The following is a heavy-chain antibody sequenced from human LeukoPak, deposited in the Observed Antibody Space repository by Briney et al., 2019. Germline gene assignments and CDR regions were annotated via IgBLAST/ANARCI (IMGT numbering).Heavy chain of an antibody. CDR3: ALRILYCSSTSCYPNGMDV. J-gene: IGHJ6*02. Sequence: PSETLSLTCAVYGGSFSGYYWSWIRQPPGKGLEWIGYIYYSGSTNYNPSLKSRVTISVDTSKNQFSLKLSSVTAADTAVYYCALRILYCSSTSCYPNGMDVWGQGTTVTVSS. D-gene: IGHD2-2*01. V-gene: IGHV4-59*12. CDR2: IYYSGST. CDR1: GGSFSGYY.